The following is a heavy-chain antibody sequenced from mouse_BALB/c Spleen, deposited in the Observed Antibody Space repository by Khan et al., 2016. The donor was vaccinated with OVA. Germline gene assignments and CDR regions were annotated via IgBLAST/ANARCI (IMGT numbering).Heavy chain of an antibody. V-gene: IGHV1-54*01. CDR1: GYAFADYL. D-gene: IGHD2-2*01. Sequence: QVQLQQSGTELLSPGTSVKVSCKASGYAFADYLIDWVKQRSGQGLEWIRVINPGSGNTNYNEKFKGKATLTAAKSSSTAYMQLSSLTSDDSAVYFCARSGGYGDAVDYWGQGTSGTVSS. J-gene: IGHJ4*01. CDR2: INPGSGNT. CDR3: ARSGGYGDAVDY.